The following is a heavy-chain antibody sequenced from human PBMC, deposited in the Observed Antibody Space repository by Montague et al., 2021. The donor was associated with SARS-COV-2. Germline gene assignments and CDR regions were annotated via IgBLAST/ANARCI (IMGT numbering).Heavy chain of an antibody. D-gene: IGHD3-22*01. CDR2: IYYNGYT. CDR1: GDSISTYY. J-gene: IGHJ3*01. Sequence: SETLSLTCTVSGDSISTYYWSWIRKPPGKGLEWIGYIYYNGYTNXNPSLKSRVTISVDTYKNQFTLRLSSVTAADTAVYFCAREGATYDYDTSGYVNAFDAWGQGTMVTVSS. CDR3: AREGATYDYDTSGYVNAFDA. V-gene: IGHV4-59*01.